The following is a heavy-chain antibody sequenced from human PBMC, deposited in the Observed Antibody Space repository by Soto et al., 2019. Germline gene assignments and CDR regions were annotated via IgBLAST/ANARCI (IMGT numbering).Heavy chain of an antibody. CDR2: IKQDGSDK. J-gene: IGHJ4*02. CDR1: GFTFSSYW. V-gene: IGHV3-7*01. CDR3: ARDSAYSSSFDY. D-gene: IGHD6-6*01. Sequence: GGSLRLSCAASGFTFSSYWMTWVRQAPGKGLEWVANIKQDGSDKYYVDSVKGRFTISRDNAKNSLFLQMNSLRAEDTAVYYCARDSAYSSSFDYWGQGTLVTVSS.